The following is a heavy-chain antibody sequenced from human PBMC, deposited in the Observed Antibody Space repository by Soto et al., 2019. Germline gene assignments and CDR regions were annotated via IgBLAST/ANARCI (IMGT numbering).Heavy chain of an antibody. CDR3: ARESEDLTSNFDY. J-gene: IGHJ4*02. CDR2: ISSTTNYI. Sequence: EVQLVESGGGLVKPGGSLRLSCAASGFTFTRYSMNWVRQAPGKGLEWVSSISSTTNYIYYADSIKGRFTVSRDNAKNSVYLEMNSLSAEDTAVYYCARESEDLTSNFDYWGQGTLVTVSS. CDR1: GFTFTRYS. V-gene: IGHV3-21*01.